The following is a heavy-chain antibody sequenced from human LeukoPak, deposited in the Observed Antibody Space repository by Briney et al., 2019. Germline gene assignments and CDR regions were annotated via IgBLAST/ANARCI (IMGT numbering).Heavy chain of an antibody. CDR3: ARGGFFDY. J-gene: IGHJ4*02. Sequence: PGGSLRLSCAASGFTFSSYAMHWVRQDPGKGLEWAAVISYDGSNKYYADSVKGRFTISRDNSKNTLYLQMNSLRAEDTALYYCARGGFFDYWGQRTLVTVSS. CDR2: ISYDGSNK. CDR1: GFTFSSYA. V-gene: IGHV3-30*01. D-gene: IGHD5-12*01.